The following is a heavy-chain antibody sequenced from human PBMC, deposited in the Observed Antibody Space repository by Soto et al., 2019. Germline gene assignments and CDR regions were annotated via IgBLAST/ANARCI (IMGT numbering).Heavy chain of an antibody. CDR2: ISAGGGAT. Sequence: PGGSLRLSCAASGFTFSNYAITWVRQAPGKGLEWVTTISAGGGATYYADSVKGRFTISRDNSKNTLYLKMNSLRAEDTAVYYCAKVDSSGWYPVVPGYFDYWGQGTLVTVSS. CDR1: GFTFSNYA. CDR3: AKVDSSGWYPVVPGYFDY. J-gene: IGHJ4*02. V-gene: IGHV3-23*01. D-gene: IGHD6-19*01.